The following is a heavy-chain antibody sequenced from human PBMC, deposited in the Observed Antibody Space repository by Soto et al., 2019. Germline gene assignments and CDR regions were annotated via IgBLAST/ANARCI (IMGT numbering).Heavy chain of an antibody. CDR3: ARGSSLTGTTDYYYYYGMDV. Sequence: QVQLQPWGAGLLKPSETLSLTCAVYGGSFSGYYWSWIRQPPGKGLEWIGEINHSGSTNYNPSLKSRVTISVDTSKNQFSLKLSSVTAADTAVYYCARGSSLTGTTDYYYYYGMDVWGQGTTVTVSS. CDR2: INHSGST. D-gene: IGHD1-7*01. J-gene: IGHJ6*02. V-gene: IGHV4-34*01. CDR1: GGSFSGYY.